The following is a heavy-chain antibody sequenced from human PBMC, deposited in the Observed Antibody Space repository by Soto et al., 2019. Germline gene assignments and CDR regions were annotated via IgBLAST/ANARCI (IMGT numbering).Heavy chain of an antibody. CDR2: IRNDGSNE. D-gene: IGHD3-16*01. CDR1: GFTFSNYG. CDR3: AKGPAGGDTHRSADY. Sequence: PAGSLRLSCAASGFTFSNYGMHWVRQAPGKGLEWVAVIRNDGSNEYYADSVKGRFTISRDNPKHTLYLQMNSLRAEDTAVYYCAKGPAGGDTHRSADYWGQGALVTVSS. J-gene: IGHJ4*02. V-gene: IGHV3-30*18.